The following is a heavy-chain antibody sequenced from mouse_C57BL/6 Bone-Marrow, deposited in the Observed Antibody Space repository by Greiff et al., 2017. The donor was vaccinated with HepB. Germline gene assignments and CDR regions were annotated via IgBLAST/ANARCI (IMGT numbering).Heavy chain of an antibody. CDR2: IYPRSGNT. J-gene: IGHJ2*01. CDR1: GYTFTSYG. CDR3: SRAGYGNPWNYFDY. Sequence: QVQLQQSGAELARPGASVKLSCKASGYTFTSYGISWVKQRTGQGLEWIGEIYPRSGNTYYNEKFKGKATLTADKSSSTAYMELRSLTSEDSAVYFCSRAGYGNPWNYFDYWGQGTTLTVSS. V-gene: IGHV1-81*01. D-gene: IGHD2-1*01.